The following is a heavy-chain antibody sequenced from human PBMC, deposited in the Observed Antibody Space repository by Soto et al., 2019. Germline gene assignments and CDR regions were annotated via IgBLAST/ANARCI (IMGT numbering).Heavy chain of an antibody. CDR1: VGSISSCVYY. Sequence: SYTLSLTCTVSVGSISSCVYYWCWIRQPPGKGLEWIGYIYYSGSTYYNPSLKSRVTISVDTSKNQFSLKLSSVTAADTAVYYCAREGNLYYYDSSGFGYWGQGTLVTVSS. CDR3: AREGNLYYYDSSGFGY. V-gene: IGHV4-30-4*02. D-gene: IGHD3-22*01. CDR2: IYYSGST. J-gene: IGHJ4*02.